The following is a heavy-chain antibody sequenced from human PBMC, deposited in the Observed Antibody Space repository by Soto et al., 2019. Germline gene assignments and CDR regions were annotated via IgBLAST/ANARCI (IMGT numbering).Heavy chain of an antibody. CDR2: INHSGST. J-gene: IGHJ4*02. CDR3: ARGGGYCSGGSCSHLYYFDY. CDR1: GGSFSGYY. V-gene: IGHV4-34*01. D-gene: IGHD2-15*01. Sequence: SETLSLTCAVYGGSFSGYYWSWIRQPPGKGLEWIGEINHSGSTNYNPSLKSRVTISVDTSKNQFSLKLSSVTAADTAVYYCARGGGYCSGGSCSHLYYFDYWRQGTLVTVPS.